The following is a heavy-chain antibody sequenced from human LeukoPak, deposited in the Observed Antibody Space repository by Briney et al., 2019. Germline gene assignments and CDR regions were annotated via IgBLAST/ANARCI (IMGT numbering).Heavy chain of an antibody. D-gene: IGHD4-11*01. V-gene: IGHV4-59*01. CDR2: IYYSGST. J-gene: IGHJ4*02. Sequence: SETLSLTCTVSGGSISSYYWSWIRQPPGKGLEWIGYIYYSGSTNYNPSLKSRVTISVDTSKNQFSLKLSSVTAADTAVYYCARGRLPIDYWGQGTLVTVSS. CDR3: ARGRLPIDY. CDR1: GGSISSYY.